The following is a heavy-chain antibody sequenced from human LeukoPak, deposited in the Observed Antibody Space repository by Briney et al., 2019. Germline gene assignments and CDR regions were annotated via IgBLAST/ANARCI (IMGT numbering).Heavy chain of an antibody. V-gene: IGHV3-48*01. CDR1: GFTFSSYS. CDR2: ISSSSSTI. CDR3: TKGGTGWNYFDC. Sequence: GGSLRLSCAASGFTFSSYSVNWVRQAPGKGLEWVSYISSSSSTIYYADSVKGRFTISRDNSKNTLYLQMNSLRAEDTAVYYCTKGGTGWNYFDCWGQGTLVTVSS. J-gene: IGHJ4*02. D-gene: IGHD6-19*01.